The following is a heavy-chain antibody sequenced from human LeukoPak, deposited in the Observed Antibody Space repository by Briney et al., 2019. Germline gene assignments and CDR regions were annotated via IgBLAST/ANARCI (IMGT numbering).Heavy chain of an antibody. CDR2: THSSGGT. Sequence: PGGSLRLSCVASGFTFDDYIMHWVRQAPGKGLEWVSATHSSGGTYYADSVKGRFTISRDTSKNTLYLQINSLSVEDTAVYYCIVFGDSNHWGQGTLVTVSS. CDR3: IVFGDSNH. CDR1: GFTFDDYI. V-gene: IGHV3-23*01. D-gene: IGHD4-17*01. J-gene: IGHJ5*02.